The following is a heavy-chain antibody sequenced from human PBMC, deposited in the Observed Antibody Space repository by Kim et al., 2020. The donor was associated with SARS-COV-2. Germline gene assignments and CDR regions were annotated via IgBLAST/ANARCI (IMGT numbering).Heavy chain of an antibody. D-gene: IGHD6-6*01. CDR2: ISWNSGSI. Sequence: GGSLRLSCAASGFTFDDYAMHWVRQAPGKGLEWVSGISWNSGSIGYADSVKGRFTISRDNAKNTLYLQMNSLRAEDTALYYCAKDKQHVPYYFDYWGQGTLVTVSS. CDR3: AKDKQHVPYYFDY. J-gene: IGHJ4*02. V-gene: IGHV3-9*01. CDR1: GFTFDDYA.